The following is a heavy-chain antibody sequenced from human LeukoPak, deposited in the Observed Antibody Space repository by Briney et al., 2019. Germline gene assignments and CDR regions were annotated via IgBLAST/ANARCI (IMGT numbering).Heavy chain of an antibody. J-gene: IGHJ4*02. V-gene: IGHV4-4*07. CDR1: GGSISSYY. D-gene: IGHD3-22*01. CDR3: ARGGYDSSGYYNYFDY. CDR2: IYTSGST. Sequence: SETLSLTCTVSGGSISSYYWSWIRQPAGKGLEWIGRIYTSGSTNYNPSLKSRVTISVDKSKNQFSLKLSSVTAADTAVYYCARGGYDSSGYYNYFDYWGQGTLVTVFS.